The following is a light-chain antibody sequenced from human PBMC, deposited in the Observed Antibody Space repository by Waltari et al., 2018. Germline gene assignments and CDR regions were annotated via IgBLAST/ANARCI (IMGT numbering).Light chain of an antibody. Sequence: QSALTQSASVSGSPGQSITISCAGSSSDVGAYNYVSWYQQHPGKAPSLILYDVSNRPSGVSNRFSGSRAGNTASLTISGLQAEDEADYYCASYTTSDSYVFGTGTEVTVL. V-gene: IGLV2-14*03. J-gene: IGLJ1*01. CDR3: ASYTTSDSYV. CDR1: SSDVGAYNY. CDR2: DVS.